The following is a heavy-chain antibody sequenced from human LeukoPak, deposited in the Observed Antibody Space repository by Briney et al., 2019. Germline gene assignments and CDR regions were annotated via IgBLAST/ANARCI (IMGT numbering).Heavy chain of an antibody. Sequence: GESLKISCKGSGYSFTSYWIGWVRQMPGKGLEWMGIIHPGDSDTRYSPSFQGQVTISADKSISTAYLQWSSLKASDTAMYYCARRESDYGDQNDAFDIWGQGTMVTVSS. J-gene: IGHJ3*02. CDR3: ARRESDYGDQNDAFDI. CDR1: GYSFTSYW. D-gene: IGHD4-17*01. CDR2: IHPGDSDT. V-gene: IGHV5-51*01.